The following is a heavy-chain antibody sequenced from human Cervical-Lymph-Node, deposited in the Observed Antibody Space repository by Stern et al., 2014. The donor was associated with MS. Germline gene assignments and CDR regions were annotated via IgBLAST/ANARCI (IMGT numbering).Heavy chain of an antibody. CDR1: GLSVSTDGVG. D-gene: IGHD2-15*01. CDR3: AHSLRRNNCSGGRCYYFDY. Sequence: QVTLKESGPTLLQPTQTLTLTCTLSGLSVSTDGVGVGWIRQPPGKALEWLTIVYWDDEKRYNPSLKSRRTVTKDTAKNQVVLTMTNMDPVDAATYYCAHSLRRNNCSGGRCYYFDYWGQGTLVTVSS. J-gene: IGHJ4*02. V-gene: IGHV2-5*02. CDR2: VYWDDEK.